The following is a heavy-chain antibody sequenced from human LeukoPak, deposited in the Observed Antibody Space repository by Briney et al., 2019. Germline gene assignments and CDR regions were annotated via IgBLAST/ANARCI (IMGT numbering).Heavy chain of an antibody. CDR2: MNPNSGNT. Sequence: ASVKVSCKASGYTFTSYDINWVRQATGQGLEWMGWMNPNSGNTGYAQKFQGRVTMTRNTSISTAYMELGSLRSEDTAVYYCARSEGIAAAPSLWGQGTLVTVSS. CDR3: ARSEGIAAAPSL. D-gene: IGHD6-13*01. CDR1: GYTFTSYD. V-gene: IGHV1-8*01. J-gene: IGHJ4*02.